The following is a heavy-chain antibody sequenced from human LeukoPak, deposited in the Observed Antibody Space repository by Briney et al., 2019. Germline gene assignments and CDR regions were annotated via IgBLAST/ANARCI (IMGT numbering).Heavy chain of an antibody. CDR1: GYTFTGYS. J-gene: IGHJ3*02. Sequence: ASVKVSCKASGYTFTGYSMHWVRQAPGQGLEWMGWINPNSGGTNYAQKFQGRVTMTRDTSISTAYMELSRLRSDHTAVYYCARERIAAADLDASDIWGQGTMVTVSS. CDR2: INPNSGGT. V-gene: IGHV1-2*02. CDR3: ARERIAAADLDASDI. D-gene: IGHD6-13*01.